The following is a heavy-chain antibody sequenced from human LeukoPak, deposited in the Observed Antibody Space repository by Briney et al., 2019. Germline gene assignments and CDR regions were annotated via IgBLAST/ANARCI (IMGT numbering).Heavy chain of an antibody. D-gene: IGHD3-10*01. V-gene: IGHV3-7*01. J-gene: IGHJ4*02. CDR2: IKPDGSAK. Sequence: GRSLRLSCAGSGFTFSTYWTSWFRQAPGKGLEWVANIKPDGSAKNYVDSVKGRFTISRDNAKNSLYLQMNSLRAEDTAVYYCVAGGVFDYWGQGTLVTVSS. CDR3: VAGGVFDY. CDR1: GFTFSTYW.